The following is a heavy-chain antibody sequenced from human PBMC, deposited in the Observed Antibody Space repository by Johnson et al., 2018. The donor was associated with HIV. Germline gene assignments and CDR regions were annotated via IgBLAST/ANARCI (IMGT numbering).Heavy chain of an antibody. CDR1: GFTFSSYA. D-gene: IGHD3-22*01. CDR2: IKSKTDGGTT. V-gene: IGHV3-15*01. J-gene: IGHJ3*02. Sequence: EVQLVESGGGLVKPGGSLRLSCAASGFTFSSYAMHWVRQAPGKGLEWVGRIKSKTDGGTTDYAAPVKGRFPISRDNSKDTLYLQMNSLRAEDTAVYSCARASPNYYDSSGYFPLDAFDIWGQGTMVTVSS. CDR3: ARASPNYYDSSGYFPLDAFDI.